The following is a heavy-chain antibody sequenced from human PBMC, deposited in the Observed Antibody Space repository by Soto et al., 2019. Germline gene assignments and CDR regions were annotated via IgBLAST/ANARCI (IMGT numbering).Heavy chain of an antibody. Sequence: PWGSLRLSCVVSQFPFVRYWISCVRHSPLKWREWVGNINEDGTETYYAESVRGRLTFSRDNAQNSLFLQMNSLRAEDTAVYYCARCITMVRGEVARGPKYYYYGLDVWGQGTTVTVSS. CDR2: INEDGTET. J-gene: IGHJ6*02. V-gene: IGHV3-7*01. CDR1: QFPFVRYW. CDR3: ARCITMVRGEVARGPKYYYYGLDV. D-gene: IGHD3-10*01.